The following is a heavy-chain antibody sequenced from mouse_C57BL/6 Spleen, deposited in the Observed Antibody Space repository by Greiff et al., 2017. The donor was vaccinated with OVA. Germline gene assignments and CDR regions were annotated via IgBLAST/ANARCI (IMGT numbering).Heavy chain of an antibody. J-gene: IGHJ2*01. CDR3: ANSITTRYYFDY. V-gene: IGHV14-3*01. D-gene: IGHD2-4*01. Sequence: EVQRVESVAELVRPGASVKLSCTASGFNIKNTCMHWVKQRPEQGLEWLGRIDPAHGNTKYDPKFPSKATITADTSSNTAYLQLSSLTSEDTALYYCANSITTRYYFDYWGQGTTLTVSS. CDR1: GFNIKNTC. CDR2: IDPAHGNT.